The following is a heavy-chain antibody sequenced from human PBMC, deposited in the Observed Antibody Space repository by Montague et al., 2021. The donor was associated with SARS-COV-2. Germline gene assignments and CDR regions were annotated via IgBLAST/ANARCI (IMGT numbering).Heavy chain of an antibody. Sequence: SLRLSCAASGFTFNSYAMTWVRQAPGKGLEWVSAILSSGFTTYYADSVKGRFIISRDNSRNTVYMQMNNLRAEDTAVYYCAKGFTYYFASGGYPNYFDPWGQGTLVTVSS. V-gene: IGHV3-23*05. CDR2: ILSSGFTT. J-gene: IGHJ5*02. CDR3: AKGFTYYFASGGYPNYFDP. D-gene: IGHD3-10*01. CDR1: GFTFNSYA.